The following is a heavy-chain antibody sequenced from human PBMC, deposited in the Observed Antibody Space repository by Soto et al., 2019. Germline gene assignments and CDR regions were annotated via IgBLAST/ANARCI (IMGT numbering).Heavy chain of an antibody. J-gene: IGHJ5*02. V-gene: IGHV4-59*01. CDR1: GGSISSYY. CDR3: ARASGSSYWFDP. CDR2: IYYSGIT. D-gene: IGHD1-26*01. Sequence: PSETLSLTCTVSGGSISSYYWSWIRQPPGKGLEWIGYIYYSGITNYNPSLKSRVTISVDTSKNQFSLKLSSVTAADTAVYYCARASGSSYWFDPWGQGTLVTVS.